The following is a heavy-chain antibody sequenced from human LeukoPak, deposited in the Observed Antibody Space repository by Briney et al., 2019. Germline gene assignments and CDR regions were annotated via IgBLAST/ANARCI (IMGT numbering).Heavy chain of an antibody. V-gene: IGHV3-21*01. D-gene: IGHD5-24*01. J-gene: IGHJ3*02. CDR3: ARDTGVEMATIDAFDI. CDR1: GFTFSSYS. CDR2: ISSSSYI. Sequence: PGGSLRLSCAASGFTFSSYSMNWVRQAPGKGLEWVSSISSSSYIYYADSVKGRFTISRDNAKNSLYLQMNSLRAEDTAVYYCARDTGVEMATIDAFDIWGQGTMVTVSS.